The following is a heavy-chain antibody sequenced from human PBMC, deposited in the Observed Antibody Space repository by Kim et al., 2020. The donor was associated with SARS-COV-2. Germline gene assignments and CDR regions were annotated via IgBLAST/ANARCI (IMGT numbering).Heavy chain of an antibody. CDR3: ARVCDYVWGSYRYKPHYY. V-gene: IGHV4-34*01. CDR2: INHSGST. J-gene: IGHJ6*01. D-gene: IGHD3-16*02. Sequence: SETLSLTCAVYGGSFSGYYWSWIRQPPGKGLEWIGEINHSGSTNYNPSLKSRVTISVDTSKNQFSLKLSSVTAADTAVYYCARVCDYVWGSYRYKPHYY. CDR1: GGSFSGYY.